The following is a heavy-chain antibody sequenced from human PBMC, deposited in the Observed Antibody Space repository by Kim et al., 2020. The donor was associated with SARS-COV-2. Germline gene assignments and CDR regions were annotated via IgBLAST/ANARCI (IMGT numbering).Heavy chain of an antibody. Sequence: SETLSLTCTVSGGSISSGGYYWSWIRQHPGKGLEWIGYIYYSGSTYYNPSLKSRVTISVDTSKNQFSLKLSSVTAADTAVYYCARVEGSTIFGVVIIGAFDIWGQGTMGTVSS. CDR2: IYYSGST. J-gene: IGHJ3*02. D-gene: IGHD3-3*01. V-gene: IGHV4-31*03. CDR1: GGSISSGGYY. CDR3: ARVEGSTIFGVVIIGAFDI.